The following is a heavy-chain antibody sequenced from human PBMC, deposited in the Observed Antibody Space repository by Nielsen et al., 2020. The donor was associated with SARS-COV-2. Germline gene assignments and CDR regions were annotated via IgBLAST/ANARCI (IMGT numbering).Heavy chain of an antibody. J-gene: IGHJ5*02. CDR1: GYMFISYG. V-gene: IGHV1-18*01. CDR2: INPYNGDT. Sequence: ASVKVSCKASGYMFISYGISWVRQAPGQGLEWMGWINPYNGDTNYAQKFQGRVTMTTDTSTSTANMELRSLRSDDTAVYYCARGDYGDYQGFDPWGQGTLVTVSS. D-gene: IGHD4-17*01. CDR3: ARGDYGDYQGFDP.